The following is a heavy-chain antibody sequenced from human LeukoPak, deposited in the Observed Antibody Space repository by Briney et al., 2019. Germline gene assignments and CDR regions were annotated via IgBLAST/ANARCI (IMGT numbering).Heavy chain of an antibody. CDR3: AKVRLRGELPTPFDY. V-gene: IGHV3-48*03. J-gene: IGHJ4*02. CDR2: ISSSGNTI. Sequence: SGGSLRLSCAASGFTFSSYEMNWVRQAPGKGLEWVSYISSSGNTIYYADSVKGRFTISRDNTKNSLYLQMNSLRAEDTAVYYCAKVRLRGELPTPFDYWGQGTLVTVSS. D-gene: IGHD1-26*01. CDR1: GFTFSSYE.